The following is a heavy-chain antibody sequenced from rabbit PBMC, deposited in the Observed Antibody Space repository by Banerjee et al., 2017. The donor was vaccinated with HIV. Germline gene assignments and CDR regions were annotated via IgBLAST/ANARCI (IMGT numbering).Heavy chain of an antibody. CDR1: GFELSSDAD. J-gene: IGHJ4*01. CDR3: TRDFYIISQNNL. CDR2: IAPSSDIT. Sequence: QEQLEESGGDLVKPGASLTLTCKASGFELSSDADMCWVRQAPGKGLEWIACIAPSSDITWFATWAKGRFTISKTSSTTVTLQMTGLTAADTATYFCTRDFYIISQNNLWGPGTLVTVS. D-gene: IGHD1-1*01. V-gene: IGHV1S45*01.